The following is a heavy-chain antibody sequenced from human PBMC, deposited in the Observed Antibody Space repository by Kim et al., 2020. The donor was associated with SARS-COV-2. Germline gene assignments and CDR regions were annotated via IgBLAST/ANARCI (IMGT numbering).Heavy chain of an antibody. CDR3: ARVWEEIVATIHARYYYYGMDV. Sequence: SVKVSCKASGGTFSSYAISWVRQAPGQGLEWMGGIIPIFGTANYAQKFQGRVTITADESTSTAYMELSSLRSEDTAVYYCARVWEEIVATIHARYYYYGMDVWGQGTTVTVSS. CDR2: IIPIFGTA. V-gene: IGHV1-69*13. CDR1: GGTFSSYA. D-gene: IGHD5-12*01. J-gene: IGHJ6*02.